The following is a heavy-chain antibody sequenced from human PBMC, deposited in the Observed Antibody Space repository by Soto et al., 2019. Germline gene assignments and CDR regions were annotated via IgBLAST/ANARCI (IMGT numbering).Heavy chain of an antibody. CDR2: INHSGST. V-gene: IGHV4-34*01. J-gene: IGHJ6*02. D-gene: IGHD6-19*01. CDR1: GGSFSGYS. Sequence: SETLSLTCAVYGGSFSGYSWSWIRQPPGKGLEWIGEINHSGSTNYNPSLKSRVTISVDTSKNQFSLKLRSVTAADTAVYYCARICSVAGGYYYYYGMDVWGQGTTVTVSS. CDR3: ARICSVAGGYYYYYGMDV.